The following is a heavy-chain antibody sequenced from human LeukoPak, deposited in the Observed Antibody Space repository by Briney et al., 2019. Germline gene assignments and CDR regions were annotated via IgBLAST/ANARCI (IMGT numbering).Heavy chain of an antibody. V-gene: IGHV4-59*01. CDR1: GGSISSYY. Sequence: SETLSLTCTVSGGSISSYYWSWIRQPPGKGLEWIGYMYYSGSTNYNPSLKSRVTISVDTSKNQLSLKLSSVTAADTAVYYCARAAGADFWSGFIGFDPWGQGTLVTVSS. J-gene: IGHJ5*02. CDR3: ARAAGADFWSGFIGFDP. D-gene: IGHD3-3*01. CDR2: MYYSGST.